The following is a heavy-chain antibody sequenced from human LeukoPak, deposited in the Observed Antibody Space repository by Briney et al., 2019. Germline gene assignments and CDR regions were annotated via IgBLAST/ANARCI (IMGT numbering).Heavy chain of an antibody. Sequence: TGGSLRLSCVASGFSFRSFVMHWVRQAPGKGLDWVACIRYDGSVKYYADSVKGRFTISRDNPKNTLFLQMSSLRPEDTAVYYCAKDRTAAGDYEDYWGQGTLVTVSS. CDR1: GFSFRSFV. CDR3: AKDRTAAGDYEDY. D-gene: IGHD6-13*01. V-gene: IGHV3-30*02. CDR2: IRYDGSVK. J-gene: IGHJ4*02.